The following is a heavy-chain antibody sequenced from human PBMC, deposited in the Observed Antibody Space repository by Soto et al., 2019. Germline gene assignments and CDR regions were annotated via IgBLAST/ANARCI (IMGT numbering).Heavy chain of an antibody. J-gene: IGHJ6*04. CDR1: GFTFSSYG. Sequence: QVQLVESGGGVVQPGRSLRLSCAASGFTFSSYGMHWVRQAPGKGLEWVAVISYDGSNKYYADSVKGRFTISRDNSKNTLYLQMNSLRAEDTAVYYCAKCNGDIYYYYAMDVWGKGTTVTVSS. CDR2: ISYDGSNK. D-gene: IGHD2-8*01. CDR3: AKCNGDIYYYYAMDV. V-gene: IGHV3-30*18.